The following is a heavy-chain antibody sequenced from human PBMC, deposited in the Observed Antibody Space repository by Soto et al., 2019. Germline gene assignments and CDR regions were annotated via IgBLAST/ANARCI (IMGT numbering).Heavy chain of an antibody. V-gene: IGHV3-23*01. CDR3: AKDYGSGMRGSFDM. CDR1: GFTFSSNS. J-gene: IGHJ3*02. D-gene: IGHD3-10*01. CDR2: ISGCGGNT. Sequence: EVRLLESGGGVVQPGGSLRLSCAASGFTFSSNSMSWVRQAPGKGLEWVASISGCGGNTYNADSLKGRFTISRDNSKNTLFLQMSSLRVEDTAVYYCAKDYGSGMRGSFDMWGQGTMVAVSS.